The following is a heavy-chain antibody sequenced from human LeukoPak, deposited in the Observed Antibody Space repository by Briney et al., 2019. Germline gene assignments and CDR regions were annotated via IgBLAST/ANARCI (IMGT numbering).Heavy chain of an antibody. Sequence: SETLSLTCTVSGGSISSYYWSWIRQPAGKGLEWIGRIYTSGSTNYNPSLKSRVTMSVDTSKNQFSLRLNSVTAADTAVYNCAKGPQTGWFDTWGQGTLVTVSS. CDR1: GGSISSYY. CDR2: IYTSGST. V-gene: IGHV4-4*07. J-gene: IGHJ5*02. D-gene: IGHD3-10*01. CDR3: AKGPQTGWFDT.